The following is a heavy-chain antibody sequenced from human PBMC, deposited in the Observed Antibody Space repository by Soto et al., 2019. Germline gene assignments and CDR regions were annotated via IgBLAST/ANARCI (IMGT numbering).Heavy chain of an antibody. D-gene: IGHD3-22*01. CDR1: GFTFSSYA. Sequence: GGSLRLSCASSGFTFSSYAMSWVRQAPGKGLEWVSAISGSGGSTYYADSVKGRFTISRDNSKNTLYLQMNSLRAEDTAVYYCAKDRLGYYDSSGYYYPLDYWGQGTLVTVSS. CDR3: AKDRLGYYDSSGYYYPLDY. J-gene: IGHJ4*02. CDR2: ISGSGGST. V-gene: IGHV3-23*01.